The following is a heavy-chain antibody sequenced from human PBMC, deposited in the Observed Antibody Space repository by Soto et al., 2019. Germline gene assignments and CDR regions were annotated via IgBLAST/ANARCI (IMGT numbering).Heavy chain of an antibody. CDR3: ARGGVLRYFDWLFPNYYFDY. CDR2: IKEDGSEK. D-gene: IGHD3-9*01. J-gene: IGHJ4*02. Sequence: EVQLVESGGGLVQPGGSLRLSCAASGFTFSSYWMSWVRQAPGKGLEWVANIKEDGSEKYYVDSVKGRFTISRDNAKNSLYLQMNRLRAEDTAVYYCARGGVLRYFDWLFPNYYFDYWGQGTLVTVSS. V-gene: IGHV3-7*01. CDR1: GFTFSSYW.